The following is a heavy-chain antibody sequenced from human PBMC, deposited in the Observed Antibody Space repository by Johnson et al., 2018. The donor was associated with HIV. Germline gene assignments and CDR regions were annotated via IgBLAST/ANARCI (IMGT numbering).Heavy chain of an antibody. CDR2: ISYDGSNK. CDR1: GFTFSSYA. V-gene: IGHV3-30*14. Sequence: QVQLVESGGGVVQPGRSLRLSCAASGFTFSSYAMHWVRQAPGKGLEWVAVISYDGSNKYYADSVQGRFTISRDNSKNTLYLQINSLRAEDTALYYCASACRDGYTCDVFDIWGQGTLVTVSS. D-gene: IGHD5-24*01. CDR3: ASACRDGYTCDVFDI. J-gene: IGHJ3*02.